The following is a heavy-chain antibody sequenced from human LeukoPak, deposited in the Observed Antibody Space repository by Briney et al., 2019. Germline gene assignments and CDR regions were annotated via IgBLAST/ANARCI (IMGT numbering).Heavy chain of an antibody. CDR1: GGTFSSYA. CDR2: IIPIFGTA. J-gene: IGHJ4*02. D-gene: IGHD6-6*01. Sequence: SVKVSCKASGGTFSSYAISWVRQAPGQGLEWMGGIIPIFGTANYAQKFRGRVTITTDESTSTAYMELSSLRSEDTAVYYCARAPSIAAPFDYWGQGTLVTVSS. CDR3: ARAPSIAAPFDY. V-gene: IGHV1-69*05.